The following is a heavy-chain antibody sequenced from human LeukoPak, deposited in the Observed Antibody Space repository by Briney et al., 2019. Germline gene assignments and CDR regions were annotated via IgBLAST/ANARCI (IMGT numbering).Heavy chain of an antibody. V-gene: IGHV3-7*03. J-gene: IGHJ3*02. Sequence: PGGSLRLSCAASGFTFSSYWMSWVRQAPGKGLEWVANIKQDGSEKHYVDSVKGRLTISRDNAKNSLYLQMNSLRAEDTALYYCAKDVARVENAFDIWGQGTMVTVSS. CDR3: AKDVARVENAFDI. CDR1: GFTFSSYW. CDR2: IKQDGSEK. D-gene: IGHD2-21*01.